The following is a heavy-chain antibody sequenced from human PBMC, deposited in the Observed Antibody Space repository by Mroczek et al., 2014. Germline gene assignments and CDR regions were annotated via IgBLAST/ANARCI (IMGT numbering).Heavy chain of an antibody. V-gene: IGHV3-33*01. CDR1: GXTFIGIG. CDR2: IWYDGTI. J-gene: IGHJ4*01. Sequence: SXAAXGXTFIGIGMHWVRQAPGKGLEWVAVIWYDGTINTCRSVKGRFTISRDNSKNTLYLQMNSLRAGDTAVYYCARGQGATYFDYWARNPGHRLL. D-gene: IGHD1-26*01. CDR3: ARGQGATYFDY.